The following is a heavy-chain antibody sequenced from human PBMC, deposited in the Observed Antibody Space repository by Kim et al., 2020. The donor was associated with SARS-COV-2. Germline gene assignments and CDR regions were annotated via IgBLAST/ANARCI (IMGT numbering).Heavy chain of an antibody. CDR3: ARRYYDSSGYYYFDS. CDR2: INSDGSTT. V-gene: IGHV3-74*01. CDR1: GFSVSGYW. D-gene: IGHD3-22*01. J-gene: IGHJ4*02. Sequence: GGSLRLSCAASGFSVSGYWMHWVRHAPGKGLVWVSRINSDGSTTNYADSVKGRFTISRDKGKNTLYLQMNSLRAEDTAVYYCARRYYDSSGYYYFDSWGQGTLVTVSS.